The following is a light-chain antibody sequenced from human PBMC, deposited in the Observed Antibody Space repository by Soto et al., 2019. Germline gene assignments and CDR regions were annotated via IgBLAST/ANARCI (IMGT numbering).Light chain of an antibody. CDR3: SSYTSSSTVV. V-gene: IGLV2-14*01. CDR1: SRAVGGYNY. Sequence: QSALPQPASVSGSPGQSTTISCTGTSRAVGGYNYVSWYQQHPGKAPKLMIYDVSNRPSGVSNRFSGSKSGNTASLTISGLQAEDEADYYCSSYTSSSTVVFGGGTKLTVL. CDR2: DVS. J-gene: IGLJ2*01.